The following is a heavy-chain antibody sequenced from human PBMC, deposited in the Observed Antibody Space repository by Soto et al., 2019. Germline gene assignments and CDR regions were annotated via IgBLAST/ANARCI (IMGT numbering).Heavy chain of an antibody. D-gene: IGHD3-3*01. Sequence: ASVKVSCKASGYTFTSYGISWVRQAPGQGLGWMGWISAYNGNTNYAQKLQGRVTMTTDTSTSTAYMELRSLRSDDTAVYYCDGGVGMGRITLFRVVSEDAFDNWGEGIMVT. CDR3: DGGVGMGRITLFRVVSEDAFDN. J-gene: IGHJ3*02. CDR2: ISAYNGNT. CDR1: GYTFTSYG. V-gene: IGHV1-18*04.